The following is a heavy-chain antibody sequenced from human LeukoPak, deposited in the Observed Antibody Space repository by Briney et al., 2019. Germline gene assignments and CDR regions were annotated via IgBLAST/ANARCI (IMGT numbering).Heavy chain of an antibody. D-gene: IGHD1-26*01. CDR3: ASVRDSGSDDLDAFDI. CDR2: IYHSGST. CDR1: GYSFSSGDY. J-gene: IGHJ3*02. Sequence: PSETLSLTCAVSGYSFSSGDYWASMRPPPGKGLKWIGSIYHSGSTYYNPSLKSRVTISVDTSKNQFSLKLSSVTAADTAVYYCASVRDSGSDDLDAFDIWGQGTMVTVSA. V-gene: IGHV4-38-2*01.